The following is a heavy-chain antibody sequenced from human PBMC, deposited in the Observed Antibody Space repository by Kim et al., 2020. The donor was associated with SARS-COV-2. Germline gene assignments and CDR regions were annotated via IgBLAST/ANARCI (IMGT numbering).Heavy chain of an antibody. Sequence: SETLSLTCTVSGGSISSSSYYWGWIRQPPGKGLEWIGSIYYSGSTYYNPSLKSRVTISVDTSKNQFSLKLSSVTAADTAVYYCARITMVRGVIIKNGYGMDVWGQGTTVTVSS. J-gene: IGHJ6*02. CDR2: IYYSGST. CDR1: GGSISSSSYY. V-gene: IGHV4-39*01. CDR3: ARITMVRGVIIKNGYGMDV. D-gene: IGHD3-10*01.